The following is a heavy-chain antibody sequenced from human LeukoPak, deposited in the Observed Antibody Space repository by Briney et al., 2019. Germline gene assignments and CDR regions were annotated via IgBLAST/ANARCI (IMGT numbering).Heavy chain of an antibody. D-gene: IGHD1-1*01. CDR3: ARFGSSTWYKGAFDI. CDR1: GGSFSGYY. V-gene: IGHV4-34*12. J-gene: IGHJ3*02. CDR2: IVRSGNT. Sequence: SETLSLTCAVYGGSFSGYYWSWIRQPPGKGLEWTGEIVRSGNTKYNPSLKSRVTISVDTSKNQFSLNLTSVTAADTAVYYCARFGSSTWYKGAFDIWGQGTMVTVAS.